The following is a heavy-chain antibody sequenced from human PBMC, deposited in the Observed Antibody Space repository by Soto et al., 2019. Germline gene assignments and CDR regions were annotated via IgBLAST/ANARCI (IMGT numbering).Heavy chain of an antibody. CDR3: ARDLYPLAYYFDF. Sequence: QVQLVQSGAEVKKPGASVKVSCKASGYTFTNHGISWVRQAPGQGFVWLGWISGHNGNTKYAQRLKGRVTMTADTSTSTAYMEVRSLRSDDTAVYYCARDLYPLAYYFDFWGQGTLVTVSA. D-gene: IGHD2-8*01. V-gene: IGHV1-18*04. CDR2: ISGHNGNT. J-gene: IGHJ4*02. CDR1: GYTFTNHG.